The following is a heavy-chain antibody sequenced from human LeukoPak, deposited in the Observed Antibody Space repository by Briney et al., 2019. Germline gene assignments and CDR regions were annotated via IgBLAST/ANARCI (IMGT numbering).Heavy chain of an antibody. CDR1: GYTFTSYG. V-gene: IGHV1-18*01. J-gene: IGHJ4*02. CDR2: ISAYNGNT. D-gene: IGHD2-2*01. CDR3: ARVDCSSTSCYVPGWDMGHFDY. Sequence: ASVEVSCKASGYTFTSYGISWVRQAPGQGLEWMGWISAYNGNTNYAQKLQGRVTMTTDTSTSTAYMELRSLRSDDTAVYYCARVDCSSTSCYVPGWDMGHFDYWGQGTLVTVSS.